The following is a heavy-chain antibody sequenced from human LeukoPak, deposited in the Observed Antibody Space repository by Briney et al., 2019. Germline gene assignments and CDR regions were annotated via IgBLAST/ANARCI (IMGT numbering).Heavy chain of an antibody. CDR3: ASTYYYGSGSYYIYYYGMDV. J-gene: IGHJ6*04. CDR1: GFTFSSYW. CDR2: INSDGSST. V-gene: IGHV3-74*01. D-gene: IGHD3-10*01. Sequence: GGSLRLSCAASGFTFSSYWMHWVRQAPGKGLVWVSRINSDGSSTSYADSVKGRFTISRDNAKNTLYLQMNSLRAEDSAVYYCASTYYYGSGSYYIYYYGMDVWGKGTTVTVSS.